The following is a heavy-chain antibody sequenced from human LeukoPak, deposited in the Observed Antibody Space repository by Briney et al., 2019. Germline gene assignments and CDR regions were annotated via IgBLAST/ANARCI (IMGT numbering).Heavy chain of an antibody. CDR1: GGSISSYY. Sequence: SETLSLTCTVSGGSISSYYWSWIRQPPGKGLEWIGYTYYSGSTNYNPSLKSRVTISVDTSKNQFSLKLSSVTAADTAVYYCAKNHTPLGRYCYGMDVWGQGTTVTVSS. V-gene: IGHV4-59*01. CDR3: AKNHTPLGRYCYGMDV. CDR2: TYYSGST. D-gene: IGHD3-10*01. J-gene: IGHJ6*02.